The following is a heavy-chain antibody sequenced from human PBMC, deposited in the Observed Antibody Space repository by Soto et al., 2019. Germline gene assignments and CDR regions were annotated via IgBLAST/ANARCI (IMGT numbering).Heavy chain of an antibody. CDR1: GGSITNITYY. CDR2: IYYSGST. CDR3: VKMRGYSYGYVDY. V-gene: IGHV4-39*01. Sequence: PSETLSLTCSVSGGSITNITYYWGWIRQPPGKGLEWIGSIYYSGSTYYNASLKSRVTISVDTSKNQFTLRLTSVTAADTAVYYCVKMRGYSYGYVDYWAQGSLVTVSS. D-gene: IGHD5-18*01. J-gene: IGHJ4*02.